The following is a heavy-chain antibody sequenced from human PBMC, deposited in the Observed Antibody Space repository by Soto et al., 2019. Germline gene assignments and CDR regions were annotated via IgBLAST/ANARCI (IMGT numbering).Heavy chain of an antibody. Sequence: GGSLRLSCAASGFSFSDYYMSWIRQAPGKGLEWVSYISSSGNTVYYADSVRGRFAISRGNAKKSLYLQMNSLRAEDTAVYYCARDLRGLESRAGYWGQGTLVTVSS. J-gene: IGHJ4*02. CDR3: ARDLRGLESRAGY. CDR2: ISSSGNTV. CDR1: GFSFSDYY. D-gene: IGHD3-10*01. V-gene: IGHV3-11*01.